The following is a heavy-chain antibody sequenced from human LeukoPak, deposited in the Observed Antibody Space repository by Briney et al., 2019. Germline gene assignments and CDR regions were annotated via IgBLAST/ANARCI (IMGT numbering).Heavy chain of an antibody. V-gene: IGHV4-39*01. J-gene: IGHJ4*02. D-gene: IGHD2-15*01. Sequence: SETLPLTCTVSGGSISSSSYYWGWIRQPPGKGLEWIGSFYYSGSTYYNPSLKSRVTISVDTSKNQFSLKLSSVAAAYTAVYYCARIERGSGRDYWGQGTLVTVSS. CDR2: FYYSGST. CDR3: ARIERGSGRDY. CDR1: GGSISSSSYY.